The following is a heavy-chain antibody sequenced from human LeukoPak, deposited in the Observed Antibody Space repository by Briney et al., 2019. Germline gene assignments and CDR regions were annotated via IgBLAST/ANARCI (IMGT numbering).Heavy chain of an antibody. V-gene: IGHV3-7*01. J-gene: IGHJ4*02. Sequence: GGSLRLSCAASGFTFSSYWMGWVRQAPGKGLEWVANINQNGSERYFVDSVKGRFTISRDNAKNSLDLQMNNLRADDTAVYYCARDFPDYWGQGTLVTVSS. CDR3: ARDFPDY. CDR2: INQNGSER. CDR1: GFTFSSYW.